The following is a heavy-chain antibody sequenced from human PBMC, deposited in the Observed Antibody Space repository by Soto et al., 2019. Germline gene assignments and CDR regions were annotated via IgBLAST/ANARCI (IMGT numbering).Heavy chain of an antibody. J-gene: IGHJ6*03. D-gene: IGHD2-2*01. CDR1: GYTFTSYG. CDR3: GREFRSSTHGYYYYYMDV. V-gene: IGHV1-18*01. Sequence: ASVKVSCKASGYTFTSYGISWVRQAPGQGLEWMGWISAYNGKTNYAQKLQGRVTMTTDTSTSTAYMELRSLRSDDTAVYYCGREFRSSTHGYYYYYMDVWGKGTTVTVSS. CDR2: ISAYNGKT.